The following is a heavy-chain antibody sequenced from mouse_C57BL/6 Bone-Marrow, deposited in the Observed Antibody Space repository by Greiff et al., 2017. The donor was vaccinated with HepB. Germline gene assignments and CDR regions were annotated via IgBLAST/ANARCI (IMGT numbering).Heavy chain of an antibody. CDR1: GYTFTDYY. CDR3: ARYGNYEAY. J-gene: IGHJ3*01. V-gene: IGHV1-26*01. D-gene: IGHD2-1*01. CDR2: INPNNGGT. Sequence: VQLQQSGPELVKPGASVKISCKASGYTFTDYYMNWVKQSHGKSLEWIGDINPNNGGTSYNQKFKDKATLTVDKSSSTAYMQLSSLTSEDSAVYYCARYGNYEAYWGQGTLVTVSA.